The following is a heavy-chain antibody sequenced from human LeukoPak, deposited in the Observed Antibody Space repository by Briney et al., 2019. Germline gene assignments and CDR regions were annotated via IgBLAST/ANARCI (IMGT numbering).Heavy chain of an antibody. Sequence: ASVKVSCKASGGTFSSYAISWVRQAPGQGLEWMGRIIPILGIANYAQKFQGRVTITADKSTSTAYMELSSLRSEDTAVYYCARHTAMVTGAFDIWGQGTMVTVSS. CDR3: ARHTAMVTGAFDI. V-gene: IGHV1-69*04. CDR2: IIPILGIA. D-gene: IGHD5-18*01. CDR1: GGTFSSYA. J-gene: IGHJ3*02.